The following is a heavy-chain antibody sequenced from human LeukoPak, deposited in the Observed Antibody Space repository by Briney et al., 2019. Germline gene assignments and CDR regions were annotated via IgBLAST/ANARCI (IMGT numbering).Heavy chain of an antibody. J-gene: IGHJ5*02. CDR2: IYYSGNT. CDR3: ARHYVAAAGNWLGP. Sequence: SETLSLTCTVSSGSITSNNYYWGWLRQPPGKGLEWIGSIYYSGNTYYNPSLKTRLTISVDTSKNQFSLKLSSVTAADTAVYYCARHYVAAAGNWLGPWGQGTLVTVSS. CDR1: SGSITSNNYY. V-gene: IGHV4-39*01. D-gene: IGHD6-13*01.